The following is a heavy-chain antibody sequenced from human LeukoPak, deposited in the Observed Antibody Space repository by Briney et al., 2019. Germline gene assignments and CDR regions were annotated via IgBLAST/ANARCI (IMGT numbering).Heavy chain of an antibody. J-gene: IGHJ4*02. D-gene: IGHD2-8*01. V-gene: IGHV3-23*01. CDR1: GFPFSDFS. CDR3: AKQSYARSLGE. Sequence: GGSLRLSCATSGFPFSDFSMSWVRQTPGKGLEWISTTNSGGTSTYYAESVKGRLTISRDNSKNTLYLQMSSLRVEDTAVYYCAKQSYARSLGEGGPGTLVSVSS. CDR2: TNSGGTST.